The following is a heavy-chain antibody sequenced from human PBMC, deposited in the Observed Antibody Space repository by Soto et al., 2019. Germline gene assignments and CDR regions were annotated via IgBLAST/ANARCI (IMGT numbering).Heavy chain of an antibody. Sequence: QVQLVQSGAEVKKPGASVKVSCKTSGYTFTSYHISWVRQAPGQWIEWMGWISAYNTNTNDAQKFQGRVTMTTDTLTSSAFMKLRSMRSHHPYVYYCARDPPPTDYWGQGTMVTVSS. CDR3: ARDPPPTDY. V-gene: IGHV1-18*01. CDR2: ISAYNTNT. CDR1: GYTFTSYH. J-gene: IGHJ4*02.